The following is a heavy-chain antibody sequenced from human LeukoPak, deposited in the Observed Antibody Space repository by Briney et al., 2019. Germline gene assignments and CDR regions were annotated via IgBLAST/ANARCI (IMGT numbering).Heavy chain of an antibody. Sequence: GGSLRLSCAASGFTFSSYWMSWVRQAPGKGLEWVANIKQDGSEKYYVDSVKGRFTISRDNAKNSLYLQMNSLRAEDTAVYYCARDSVPEKAAAWDYWGQGTLVTVSS. D-gene: IGHD6-13*01. J-gene: IGHJ4*02. CDR2: IKQDGSEK. CDR1: GFTFSSYW. V-gene: IGHV3-7*01. CDR3: ARDSVPEKAAAWDY.